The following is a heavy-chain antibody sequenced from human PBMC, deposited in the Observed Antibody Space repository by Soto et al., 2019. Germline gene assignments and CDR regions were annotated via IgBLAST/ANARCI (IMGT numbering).Heavy chain of an antibody. CDR3: ATLKGVAARRYFQH. Sequence: ASVKVSCKVSGYTLTELSMHWVRQAPGKGLEWMGGFDPEDGETIYAQKFQGRVTMTEDTSTDTAYMELSSLRSEDTAVYYRATLKGVAARRYFQHWGQGTLVTVSS. CDR1: GYTLTELS. J-gene: IGHJ1*01. V-gene: IGHV1-24*01. D-gene: IGHD6-6*01. CDR2: FDPEDGET.